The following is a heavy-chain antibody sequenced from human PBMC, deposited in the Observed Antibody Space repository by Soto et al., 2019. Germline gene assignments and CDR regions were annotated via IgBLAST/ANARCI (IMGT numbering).Heavy chain of an antibody. CDR2: INPSGGST. CDR3: ARKGTDYGDYDY. J-gene: IGHJ4*02. CDR1: AYPFTSFY. V-gene: IGHV1-46*01. Sequence: QVQLVQSGAEVKKPGASVKISCKASAYPFTSFYIHWVRQAPGQGLEWMGMINPSGGSTTYAQKFQGSVTLIRDTSTNTVYMELTGLKYDDPAMYFCARKGTDYGDYDYWAQGTLVTVSS. D-gene: IGHD4-17*01.